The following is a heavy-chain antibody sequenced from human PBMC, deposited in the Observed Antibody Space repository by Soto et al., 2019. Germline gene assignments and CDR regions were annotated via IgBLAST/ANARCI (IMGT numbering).Heavy chain of an antibody. CDR1: GYTLTELS. CDR2: FDPEDRDT. J-gene: IGHJ6*02. V-gene: IGHV1-24*01. Sequence: GASVKVSCXVYGYTLTELSMHWVRQAPGKGLEWMGAFDPEDRDTIYAQKFQGRVTMTEDTSRDTAYMELSSLRSEDTAVYYCATDQIAAAAGYYYYYYGMDVWGQGTTVTVSS. D-gene: IGHD6-13*01. CDR3: ATDQIAAAAGYYYYYYGMDV.